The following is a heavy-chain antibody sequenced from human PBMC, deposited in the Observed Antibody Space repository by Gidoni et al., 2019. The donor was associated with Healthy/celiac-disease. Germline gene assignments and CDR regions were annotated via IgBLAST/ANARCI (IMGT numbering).Heavy chain of an antibody. Sequence: QVQLQESGPALVKPSGTLSLTCAVAGGSIRRSNWCRWVRQPPGKGLEWIGEIYHSGSTNYKPTLKSRVTISVDKSKNQFSLKLSSVTAADTAVYYCASFGLVYGYKAFDIWGQGTMVTVSS. V-gene: IGHV4-4*02. J-gene: IGHJ3*02. D-gene: IGHD5-18*01. CDR1: GGSIRRSNW. CDR3: ASFGLVYGYKAFDI. CDR2: IYHSGST.